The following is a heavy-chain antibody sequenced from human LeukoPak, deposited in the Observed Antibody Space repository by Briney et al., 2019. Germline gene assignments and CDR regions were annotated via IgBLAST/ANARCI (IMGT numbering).Heavy chain of an antibody. J-gene: IGHJ1*01. D-gene: IGHD3-9*01. CDR1: GGSFSGYY. CDR3: ARGLEYDILTGYPEYFQH. V-gene: IGHV4-34*01. CDR2: INHSGST. Sequence: SETLCLTCAVHGGSFSGYYWSWIRQPPGKGLEWIGEINHSGSTNYNLSLKSRVTISVDTSKNQFSLKLSSVTAADTAVYYCARGLEYDILTGYPEYFQHWGQGTLVTVSS.